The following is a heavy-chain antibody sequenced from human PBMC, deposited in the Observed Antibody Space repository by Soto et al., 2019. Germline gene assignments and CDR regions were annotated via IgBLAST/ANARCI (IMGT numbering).Heavy chain of an antibody. J-gene: IGHJ6*02. D-gene: IGHD3-10*01. CDR1: GGSINSAGYY. Sequence: QVQLQESGPGLVKPSETLSLTCIVSGGSINSAGYYWSWVRQPPGKGLEWIGNIYYSGRTYYNPSLYSRVSIEVDTSNHHLSLTLRYVTPSATAVYFCARLPSIINYPMDVWGQGTTVTVSS. CDR3: ARLPSIINYPMDV. V-gene: IGHV4-31*03. CDR2: IYYSGRT.